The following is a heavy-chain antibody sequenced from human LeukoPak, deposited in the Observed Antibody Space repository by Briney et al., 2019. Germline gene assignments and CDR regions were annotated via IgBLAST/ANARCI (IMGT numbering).Heavy chain of an antibody. CDR3: AKANYYYDSSGYSYYFDY. V-gene: IGHV3-23*01. CDR1: GFTFSSSA. Sequence: GGSLRLSCAASGFTFSSSAMGWVRQAPGKGLGWVSSITGSGNYTYYADSVKGRFTISRDNSKNTLYLQMNSLRAEDTAVYYCAKANYYYDSSGYSYYFDYWGQGTLVTVSS. D-gene: IGHD3-22*01. J-gene: IGHJ4*02. CDR2: ITGSGNYT.